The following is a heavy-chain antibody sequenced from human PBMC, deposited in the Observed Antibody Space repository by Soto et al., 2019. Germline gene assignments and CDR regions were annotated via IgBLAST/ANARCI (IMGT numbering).Heavy chain of an antibody. V-gene: IGHV3-72*01. J-gene: IGHJ4*02. CDR1: GFTFSDHY. CDR3: AREGWY. CDR2: TRNKANSYTT. Sequence: EVQLVESGGGLVQPGGSLRLSCAVSGFTFSDHYMDWVHQAPGKGLEWVGRTRNKANSYTTEYAASVKGRFTISRDDSKNSLYLQMNSLKTEDTAVYYCAREGWYWGQGTLVTVSS. D-gene: IGHD6-19*01.